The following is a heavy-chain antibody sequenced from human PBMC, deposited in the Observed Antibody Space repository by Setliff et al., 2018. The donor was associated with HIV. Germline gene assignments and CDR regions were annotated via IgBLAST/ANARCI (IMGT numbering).Heavy chain of an antibody. D-gene: IGHD4-17*01. CDR1: GGSISSGFF. J-gene: IGHJ4*02. Sequence: TLSLTCTVSGGSISSGFFWGWVRQPPGKGLEWIGSIYQSGTTYYNPALKSRVTISVDTSKNQFSLRLTSVTAADTAVYFCARVETTVTSRLDYWGQGTLVTVSS. CDR2: IYQSGTT. CDR3: ARVETTVTSRLDY. V-gene: IGHV4-38-2*02.